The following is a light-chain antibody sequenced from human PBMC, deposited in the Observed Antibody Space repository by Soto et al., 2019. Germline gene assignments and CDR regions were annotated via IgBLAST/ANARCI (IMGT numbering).Light chain of an antibody. V-gene: IGLV2-18*02. J-gene: IGLJ1*01. CDR1: SSDVGGYNR. CDR2: EVI. Sequence: QSALTQPPSVSGSPGQSVTISCTGTSSDVGGYNRVSWYQQPPGTAPKLVIYEVIHRPSGVPALFSGSKSGNTASLTISGLQAEDEADYYCYSYTSSSTYVFGTGTKLTVL. CDR3: YSYTSSSTYV.